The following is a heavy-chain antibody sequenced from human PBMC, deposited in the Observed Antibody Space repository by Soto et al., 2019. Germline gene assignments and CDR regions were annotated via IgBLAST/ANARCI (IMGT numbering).Heavy chain of an antibody. CDR2: IYYSGST. J-gene: IGHJ4*02. V-gene: IGHV4-59*01. CDR3: ARSDYYDSSGYGY. Sequence: SETLSLTCTVSGGSISSYYWSWIRQPPGKGLEWIGYIYYSGSTNYNPSLKSRVTISVDTSKNQFSPKLSSVTAADTAVYYCARSDYYDSSGYGYWGQGTLVTVS. CDR1: GGSISSYY. D-gene: IGHD3-22*01.